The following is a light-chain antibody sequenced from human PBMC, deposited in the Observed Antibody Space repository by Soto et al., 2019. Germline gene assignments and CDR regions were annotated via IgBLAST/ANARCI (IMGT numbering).Light chain of an antibody. V-gene: IGKV3-20*01. CDR1: QSVSSSY. Sequence: EIVLTQSPGTLSLSPGERATLSCLASQSVSSSYLAWYQQKPGQAPRLLIYGASTRATGIPARFSGSGSGTDFTLTISRLEPGDFAVYYCQQYGETPWTFGQGTKVDIK. CDR2: GAS. CDR3: QQYGETPWT. J-gene: IGKJ1*01.